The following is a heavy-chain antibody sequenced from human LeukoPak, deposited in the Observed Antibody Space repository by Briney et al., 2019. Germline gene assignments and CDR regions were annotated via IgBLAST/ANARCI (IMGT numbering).Heavy chain of an antibody. CDR3: ARLYCTSSTCPGGY. CDR1: GYSFTSSW. D-gene: IGHD2/OR15-2a*01. V-gene: IGHV5-51*01. Sequence: GESLKISCQASGYSFTSSWIGWARQMPGKGLEWMAIINPGDSDTRYSPSFQGQVTISADKSISTAYLQWSSLKASDTAMYYCARLYCTSSTCPGGYWGQGTLVTVSS. J-gene: IGHJ4*02. CDR2: INPGDSDT.